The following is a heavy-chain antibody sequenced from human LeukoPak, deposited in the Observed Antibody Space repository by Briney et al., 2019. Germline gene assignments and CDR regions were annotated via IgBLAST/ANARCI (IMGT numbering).Heavy chain of an antibody. CDR2: IKQDGSEK. J-gene: IGHJ5*02. CDR1: GFTFSSYW. Sequence: GGSLRLSCAASGFTFSSYWMSWVRQAPGKGLEWVANIKQDGSEKYYVDSVKGRFTISRDNAKNSLYLQMNSLRAEDTAVYYCARTLRITIFGVLIHNWFDPWGQGTLVTVSS. CDR3: ARTLRITIFGVLIHNWFDP. V-gene: IGHV3-7*01. D-gene: IGHD3-3*01.